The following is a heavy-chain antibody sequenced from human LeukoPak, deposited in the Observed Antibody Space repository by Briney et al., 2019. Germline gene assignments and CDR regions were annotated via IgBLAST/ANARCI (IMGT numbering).Heavy chain of an antibody. CDR1: GGSISSSSYY. D-gene: IGHD3-16*02. CDR2: IYYSGST. Sequence: SETLSLTCTVSGGSISSSSYYWGWIRQPPGKGLEWIGSIYYSGSTYYNPSLKSRVTISVDTSKNQFSLKLSSVTAADTAVYYCARRNDYVWGSYRAFDIWGQGTMVTVSS. V-gene: IGHV4-39*01. J-gene: IGHJ3*02. CDR3: ARRNDYVWGSYRAFDI.